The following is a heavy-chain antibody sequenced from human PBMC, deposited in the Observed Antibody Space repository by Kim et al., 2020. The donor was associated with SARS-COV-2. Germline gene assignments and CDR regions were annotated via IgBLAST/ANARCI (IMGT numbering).Heavy chain of an antibody. D-gene: IGHD2-2*01. CDR1: GYTFTSYG. Sequence: ASVKVSCKASGYTFTSYGISWVRQAPGQGLEWMGWISAYNGNTNYTQKLQGRVTMTTDTSTSTAYMELRSLRSDDTAVYYCARRRHQGPYCSSTCCYYGRDVWGQGTTVTVPS. CDR2: ISAYNGNT. J-gene: IGHJ6*02. CDR3: ARRRHQGPYCSSTCCYYGRDV. V-gene: IGHV1-18*01.